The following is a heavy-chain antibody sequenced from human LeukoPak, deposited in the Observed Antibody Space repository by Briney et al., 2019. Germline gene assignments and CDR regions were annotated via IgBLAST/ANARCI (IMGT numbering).Heavy chain of an antibody. CDR3: ARGGSIGAVAGGSQYFDY. V-gene: IGHV4-34*01. D-gene: IGHD6-19*01. CDR1: GGSFSGYY. J-gene: IGHJ4*02. CDR2: INHSGST. Sequence: KPSETLSLTCAVYGGSFSGYYWSWIRQPPGKGLEWIGEINHSGSTNYNPSLKSRVTISVDTSKNQFSLKLSSVTAADTAVYYCARGGSIGAVAGGSQYFDYWGQGTLVTVSS.